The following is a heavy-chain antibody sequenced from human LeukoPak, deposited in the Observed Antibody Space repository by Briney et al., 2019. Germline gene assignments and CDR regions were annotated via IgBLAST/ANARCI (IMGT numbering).Heavy chain of an antibody. J-gene: IGHJ4*02. V-gene: IGHV1-18*01. Sequence: ASVKVSCKASGYTFTSYGILWVRQAPGQGLEWMGWISTYNDNTNYAQKIQGRVTMTTDTSTSTAYMELRSLRSDDTAVYYCARDLPYSSSWESIDYWGQGTLVTVSS. CDR3: ARDLPYSSSWESIDY. CDR2: ISTYNDNT. D-gene: IGHD6-13*01. CDR1: GYTFTSYG.